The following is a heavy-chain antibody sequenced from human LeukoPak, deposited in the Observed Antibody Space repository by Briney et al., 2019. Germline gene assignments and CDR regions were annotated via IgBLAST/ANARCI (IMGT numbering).Heavy chain of an antibody. Sequence: SETLSLTCTASGDSISSYYWSWIRQPAGRGLEWIGRIYTSGSTNYNTSLKSRVTMSVDTSKNLFSLKVNSVTAADTAVYFCARVASGYYAYYFDYWGQGTLVTVSS. CDR1: GDSISSYY. CDR2: IYTSGST. D-gene: IGHD3-3*01. CDR3: ARVASGYYAYYFDY. V-gene: IGHV4-4*07. J-gene: IGHJ4*02.